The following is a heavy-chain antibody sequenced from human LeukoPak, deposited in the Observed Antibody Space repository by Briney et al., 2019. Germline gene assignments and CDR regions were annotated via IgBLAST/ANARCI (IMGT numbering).Heavy chain of an antibody. V-gene: IGHV1-18*01. Sequence: GASVKLSCKGSVYTFTSHGISWGRQAPGQGPERRGWISAYNGNTNYAQKFQGRVTMTTDTSTSTVYMELRSLRSEETAVYFCARDEGAGATTDYWGQGALVTVSS. CDR2: ISAYNGNT. D-gene: IGHD1-26*01. CDR1: VYTFTSHG. J-gene: IGHJ4*02. CDR3: ARDEGAGATTDY.